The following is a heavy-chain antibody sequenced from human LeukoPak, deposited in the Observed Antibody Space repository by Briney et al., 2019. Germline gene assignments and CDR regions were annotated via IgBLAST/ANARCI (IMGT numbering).Heavy chain of an antibody. CDR2: IWYDGRTK. CDR3: ARGLRYFDWSQNWFDP. Sequence: GGSLRLSCAASGFNFSSYGMHWVRQAPGKGLEWVAIIWYDGRTKYYADSVKGRFTISRDNSKNTLSLQMNSLRADDTAAYYCARGLRYFDWSQNWFDPWGQGTLVTVSS. D-gene: IGHD3-9*01. J-gene: IGHJ5*02. CDR1: GFNFSSYG. V-gene: IGHV3-33*08.